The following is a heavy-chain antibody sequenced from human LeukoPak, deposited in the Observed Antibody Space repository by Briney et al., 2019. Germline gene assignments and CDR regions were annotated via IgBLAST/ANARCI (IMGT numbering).Heavy chain of an antibody. CDR2: IYYSGST. CDR1: GGSISSSSYY. J-gene: IGHJ4*02. Sequence: SETLSLTRTVSGGSISSSSYYWGWIRQPPGKGLEWIGSIYYSGSTYYNPSLKSRVTISVDTSKNQFSLKLSSVTAADTAVYYCARLEWQRTFDYWGQGTLVTVSS. V-gene: IGHV4-39*01. CDR3: ARLEWQRTFDY. D-gene: IGHD3-3*01.